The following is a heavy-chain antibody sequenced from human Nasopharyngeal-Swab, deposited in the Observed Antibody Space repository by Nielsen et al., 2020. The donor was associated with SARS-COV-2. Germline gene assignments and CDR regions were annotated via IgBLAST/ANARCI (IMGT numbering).Heavy chain of an antibody. CDR2: INHSGST. CDR3: ARGVPITLVGVVSSGGNQFDP. V-gene: IGHV4-34*01. J-gene: IGHJ5*02. CDR1: VGSFSGYY. Sequence: GSLRLSCAVYVGSFSGYYWTWIRQPPGGGLEWIGEINHSGSTNYNPSLKSRVTISVDKSKNQFSLKLSSVTAADTAVYYCARGVPITLVGVVSSGGNQFDPWGQGTLVTVSS. D-gene: IGHD3-3*01.